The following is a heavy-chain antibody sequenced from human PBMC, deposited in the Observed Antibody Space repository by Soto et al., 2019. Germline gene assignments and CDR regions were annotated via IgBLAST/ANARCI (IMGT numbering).Heavy chain of an antibody. CDR3: AHSDVWRIAVAGPPQIDY. J-gene: IGHJ4*02. V-gene: IGHV2-5*02. CDR2: IYWDDDK. D-gene: IGHD6-19*01. Sequence: QITLKESGPTLVKPTQTLTLTCTFSGFSLSTSGVGVGWIRQPPGKALEWLALIYWDDDKRYSPSLKSRLTITKDTSKNQVVLTMTNMDPVDTATYYCAHSDVWRIAVAGPPQIDYWGQGTLVTVSS. CDR1: GFSLSTSGVG.